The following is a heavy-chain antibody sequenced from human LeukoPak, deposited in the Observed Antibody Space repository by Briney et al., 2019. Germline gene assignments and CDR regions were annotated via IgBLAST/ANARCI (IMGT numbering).Heavy chain of an antibody. J-gene: IGHJ6*02. V-gene: IGHV4-59*11. CDR1: GGSTSSHS. Sequence: SQTLSLTSTLSGGSTSSHSWGWIRQPPGEGLEWIGYIYYSGSTNYNPSLKSRVTVSVDTSKTQFSLNLSSVTAADTAVYYCARGLDYYDSSGYYYAHKYYYGIDVWGQGTTVTVSS. CDR3: ARGLDYYDSSGYYYAHKYYYGIDV. CDR2: IYYSGST. D-gene: IGHD3-22*01.